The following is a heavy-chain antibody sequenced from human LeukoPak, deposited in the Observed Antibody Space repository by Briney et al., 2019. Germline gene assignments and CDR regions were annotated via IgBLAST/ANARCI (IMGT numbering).Heavy chain of an antibody. J-gene: IGHJ6*02. Sequence: PGGSLRLSCAASGFTFSNFWMHWVRQASGKGLEWVANIKQDGSEEVYVDSVKGRFTISRDNAKNSLFLQMNTLRAEDTAVYYCARDPYSSTWSYGMDVWGQGTTVTVSS. CDR3: ARDPYSSTWSYGMDV. V-gene: IGHV3-7*05. CDR2: IKQDGSEE. CDR1: GFTFSNFW. D-gene: IGHD6-6*01.